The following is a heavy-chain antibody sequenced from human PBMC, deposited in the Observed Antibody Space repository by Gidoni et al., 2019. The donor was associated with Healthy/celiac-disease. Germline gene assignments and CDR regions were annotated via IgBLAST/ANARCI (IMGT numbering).Heavy chain of an antibody. CDR1: GGSFSGYY. CDR3: ARVWFRIAARQLDWFDP. D-gene: IGHD6-6*01. CDR2: INHSGST. V-gene: IGHV4-34*01. J-gene: IGHJ5*02. Sequence: QVQLQQWGAGLLKPSETLSLTCAVYGGSFSGYYWSWIRQPPGKGLEWIGEINHSGSTNYNPSLKSRVTISVDTSKNQFSLKLSSVTAADTAVYYCARVWFRIAARQLDWFDPWGQGTLVTVSS.